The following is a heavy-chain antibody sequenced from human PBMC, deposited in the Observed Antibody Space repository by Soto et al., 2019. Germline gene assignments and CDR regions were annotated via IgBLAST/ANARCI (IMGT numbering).Heavy chain of an antibody. CDR2: IWYDGSNK. D-gene: IGHD3-22*01. Sequence: QVQLVESGGGVVQPGRSLRLSCEASGFTFSSYGMHWVRQAPGKGLEWVAVIWYDGSNKYYADSVKGRFTISRDNSKNTLYLQMNSLSAEDTAVYYCARDLRYYYDSSGYFQDYWGQGTLVTVSS. V-gene: IGHV3-33*01. J-gene: IGHJ4*02. CDR1: GFTFSSYG. CDR3: ARDLRYYYDSSGYFQDY.